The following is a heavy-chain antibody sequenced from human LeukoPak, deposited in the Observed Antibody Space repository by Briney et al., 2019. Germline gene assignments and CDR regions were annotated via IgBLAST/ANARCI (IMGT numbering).Heavy chain of an antibody. V-gene: IGHV3-21*01. Sequence: GGSLRLSCAASGFTFSSYNMNWVRQAPGKGLEWVSSISSSSSYIYYADSVKGRFTISRDNAKNSLYLQMNSLRAEDTAVYYCARDRVLGVGEGFDYWGQGTLVTVSS. CDR1: GFTFSSYN. J-gene: IGHJ4*02. D-gene: IGHD3-16*01. CDR2: ISSSSSYI. CDR3: ARDRVLGVGEGFDY.